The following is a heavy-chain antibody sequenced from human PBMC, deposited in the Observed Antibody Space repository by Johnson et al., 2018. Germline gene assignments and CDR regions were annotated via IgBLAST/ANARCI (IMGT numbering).Heavy chain of an antibody. Sequence: VQLVESGGGLVQPGGSLRLSCAASGFTFSSYGMHWVRQAPGKGLEWVAVISYDGSNKYYADSVKGRFTISRDNSKNTLYLQMNSLRAEDTAVYYCAKLLITMIVVAPFQHWGQGTLVTVSS. D-gene: IGHD3-22*01. J-gene: IGHJ1*01. CDR2: ISYDGSNK. CDR1: GFTFSSYG. CDR3: AKLLITMIVVAPFQH. V-gene: IGHV3-30*18.